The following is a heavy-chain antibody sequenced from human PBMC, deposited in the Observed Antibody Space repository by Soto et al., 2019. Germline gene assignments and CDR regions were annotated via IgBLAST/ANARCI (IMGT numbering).Heavy chain of an antibody. J-gene: IGHJ4*02. Sequence: CSLEIARAVSGYCFDSNWMHWVRQAPGKGLDWVTRMNRDGSEIDYANSVKGRFTVSRDNAKNTLYLQMNSLRAEDTAVYYCATAEVDFWGPGTLVTVSS. CDR1: GYCFDSNW. CDR2: MNRDGSEI. CDR3: ATAEVDF. V-gene: IGHV3-74*01.